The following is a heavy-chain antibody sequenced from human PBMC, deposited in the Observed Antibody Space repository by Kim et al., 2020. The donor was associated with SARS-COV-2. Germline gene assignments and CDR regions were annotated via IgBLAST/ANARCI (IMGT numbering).Heavy chain of an antibody. CDR2: IWYDGSNK. V-gene: IGHV3-33*06. CDR3: AKELGYNRLHYYGMDV. CDR1: GFTFSSYG. Sequence: GGSLRLSCAASGFTFSSYGMHWVRQAPGKGLEWVAVIWYDGSNKYYADSVKGRFTISRDNSKNTLYLQMNSLRAEDTAVYYCAKELGYNRLHYYGMDVWGQGTTVTVSS. J-gene: IGHJ6*02. D-gene: IGHD5-12*01.